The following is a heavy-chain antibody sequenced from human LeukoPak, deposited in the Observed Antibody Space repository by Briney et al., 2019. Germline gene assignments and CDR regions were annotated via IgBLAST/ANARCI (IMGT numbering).Heavy chain of an antibody. CDR3: ARDRGTGWYYFDN. J-gene: IGHJ4*02. CDR1: GFTFSSYW. Sequence: GGSLRLSCAASGFTFSSYWMHWVRQVPGKGLMWVSRVNSDGSSATYAESVKGRFTISRDNAKNTLYLRMNNLRADDTAVYYCARDRGTGWYYFDNWGQGTLVTVSS. D-gene: IGHD6-19*01. V-gene: IGHV3-74*01. CDR2: VNSDGSSA.